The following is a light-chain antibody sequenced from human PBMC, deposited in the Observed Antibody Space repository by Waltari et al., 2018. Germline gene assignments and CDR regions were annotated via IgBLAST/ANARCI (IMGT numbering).Light chain of an antibody. CDR1: SSDGGGYNY. CDR2: DVS. J-gene: IGLJ1*01. Sequence: QSALTQPASVSGSPGQSITISCTGTSSDGGGYNYVSWYQQHPGKAPKLSIYDVSNRPSGVSNRFSGSKSGNTASLTISGLQAEDEADYYCSSYTSSRRVFGTGTKVTVL. V-gene: IGLV2-14*03. CDR3: SSYTSSRRV.